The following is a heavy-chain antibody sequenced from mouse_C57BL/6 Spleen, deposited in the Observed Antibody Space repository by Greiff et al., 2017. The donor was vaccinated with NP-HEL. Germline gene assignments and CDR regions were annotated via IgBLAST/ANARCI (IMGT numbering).Heavy chain of an antibody. J-gene: IGHJ4*01. V-gene: IGHV1-80*01. CDR2: IYPGDGDT. CDR1: GYAFSSYW. Sequence: VQLQQSGAELVKPGASVKISCKASGYAFSSYWMNWVKQRPGKGLEWIGQIYPGDGDTNYNGKFKGKATLTADKSSSTAYMQLSSLISEDSAVYFCARAGYGNYYAMDYWGQGTSVTVSS. D-gene: IGHD2-1*01. CDR3: ARAGYGNYYAMDY.